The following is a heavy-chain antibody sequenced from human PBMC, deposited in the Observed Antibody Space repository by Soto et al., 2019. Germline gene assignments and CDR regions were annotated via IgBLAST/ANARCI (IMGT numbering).Heavy chain of an antibody. D-gene: IGHD2-2*01. CDR3: ASDMSTN. Sequence: QVQLVQSGAEMKKPGASVKVSCKASGYTFTSHDIIWMRQTTGQGLEWMGWMNPNSGHTNYAQKFQGRVTMTRDTSISTAYMELTNLRSEDTAIYYCASDMSTNWGQGTLVTVSS. J-gene: IGHJ4*02. V-gene: IGHV1-8*01. CDR2: MNPNSGHT. CDR1: GYTFTSHD.